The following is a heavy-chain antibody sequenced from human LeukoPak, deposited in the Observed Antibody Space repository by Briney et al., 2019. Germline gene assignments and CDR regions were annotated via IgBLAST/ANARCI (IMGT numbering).Heavy chain of an antibody. V-gene: IGHV4-59*01. CDR1: GSSISSYY. Sequence: SQTLSLTYTVSGSSISSYYWSWIRQPPGRGLEWIGYIYYSGSTNYNSSLKSRVTISVDTSKNQFSLKLSSVTAADTAVYYCARGGGTGVYYYYYYMDVWGKGTTVTVSS. J-gene: IGHJ6*03. D-gene: IGHD1-26*01. CDR3: ARGGGTGVYYYYYYMDV. CDR2: IYYSGST.